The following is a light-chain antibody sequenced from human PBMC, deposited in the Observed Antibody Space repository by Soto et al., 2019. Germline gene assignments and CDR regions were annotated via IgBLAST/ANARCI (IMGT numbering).Light chain of an antibody. Sequence: EIVLTQSPATLSLSPVERATLSCMASQSVSSSYLAWYQQKPGQAPRLLIFGASNRANGIPDRFSGSGSGTDFTLTISRLEPEDFAVFYCQQYGSSPLTFGGGTKVDIK. CDR2: GAS. V-gene: IGKV3-20*01. J-gene: IGKJ4*01. CDR1: QSVSSSY. CDR3: QQYGSSPLT.